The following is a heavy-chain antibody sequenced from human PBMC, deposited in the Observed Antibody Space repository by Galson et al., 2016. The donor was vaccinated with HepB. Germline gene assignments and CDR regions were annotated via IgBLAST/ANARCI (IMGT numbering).Heavy chain of an antibody. CDR2: TFYRSKWYF. J-gene: IGHJ2*01. D-gene: IGHD3-22*01. CDR1: GDSVSSNNAA. CDR3: ARAPSYYFETSAYEGYFYL. Sequence: CAISGDSVSSNNAAWNWIRQSPSRGLEWLGRTFYRSKWYFDYAISLRGRITFNPDTSKNQFSLQLNSVTPEDTAVYYCARAPSYYFETSAYEGYFYLWGRGTLVTVSA. V-gene: IGHV6-1*01.